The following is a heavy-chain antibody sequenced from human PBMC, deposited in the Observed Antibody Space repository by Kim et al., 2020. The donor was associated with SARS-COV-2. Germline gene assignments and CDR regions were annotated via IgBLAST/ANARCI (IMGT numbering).Heavy chain of an antibody. J-gene: IGHJ5*02. Sequence: SETLSLTCAVYGGSFSGYYWSWIRQPPGKGLEWIGEINHSGSTNYNPSLKSRVTISVDTSKNQFSLKLSSVTAADTAVYYCARVLPIWGWTTGERRWFDPCCQGTLVTVSS. CDR3: ARVLPIWGWTTGERRWFDP. D-gene: IGHD4-17*01. CDR2: INHSGST. CDR1: GGSFSGYY. V-gene: IGHV4-34*01.